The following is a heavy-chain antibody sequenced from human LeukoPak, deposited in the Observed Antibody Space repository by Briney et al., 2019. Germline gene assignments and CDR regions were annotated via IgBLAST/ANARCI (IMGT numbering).Heavy chain of an antibody. Sequence: SETLSLTCTVSGGSISSSSYYWGWIRQPPGKGLESIGSIYYSGSTYYNPSLKSRVTISVDTSKNQFSLKLSSVTAADTAVYYCARDELWWEEKDYWGQGTLVTVSS. D-gene: IGHD2-21*01. CDR3: ARDELWWEEKDY. CDR2: IYYSGST. CDR1: GGSISSSSYY. V-gene: IGHV4-39*07. J-gene: IGHJ4*02.